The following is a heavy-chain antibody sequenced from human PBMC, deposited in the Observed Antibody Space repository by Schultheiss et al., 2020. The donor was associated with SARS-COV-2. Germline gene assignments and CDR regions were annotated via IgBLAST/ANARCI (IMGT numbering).Heavy chain of an antibody. CDR1: GGSISSGGYY. CDR2: IYYSGST. V-gene: IGHV4-31*03. CDR3: AREGVTLLWFGELFSRYGMDV. D-gene: IGHD3-10*01. Sequence: SETLSLTCTVSGGSISSGGYYWSWIRQHPGKGLEWIGYIYYSGSTYYNPSLKSRVTISMETSKNQFSLKLSSVTAADTAVYYCAREGVTLLWFGELFSRYGMDVWGQGTTVTVSS. J-gene: IGHJ6*02.